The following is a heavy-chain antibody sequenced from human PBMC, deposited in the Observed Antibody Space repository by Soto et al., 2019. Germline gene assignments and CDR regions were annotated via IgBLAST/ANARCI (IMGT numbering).Heavy chain of an antibody. Sequence: EVQLVESGGGLVQPGGSLRLSCVASGFTFSSYWMNWVRQAPGKGLEWVANIKQDGSEKYYVDSVKGRFTISRDNAKNSLYLQMNSLRAEDTAVYYCARLYPGSGWPYHYYGMDVWGQGTTVTVSS. CDR2: IKQDGSEK. CDR3: ARLYPGSGWPYHYYGMDV. V-gene: IGHV3-7*01. CDR1: GFTFSSYW. J-gene: IGHJ6*02. D-gene: IGHD6-19*01.